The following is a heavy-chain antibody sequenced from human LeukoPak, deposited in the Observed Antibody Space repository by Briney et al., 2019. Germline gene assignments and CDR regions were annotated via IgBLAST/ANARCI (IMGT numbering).Heavy chain of an antibody. V-gene: IGHV1-69*05. D-gene: IGHD4-17*01. Sequence: SVKVSCKASGGTFSSYAIRWVRQAPGQGLEWMGGIIPIFGTANYAQKFQGRVTITTDESTSTAYMELSSLRSEDTGVYYCASKIYGDYVDYWGQGTLVTVSS. CDR3: ASKIYGDYVDY. CDR2: IIPIFGTA. CDR1: GGTFSSYA. J-gene: IGHJ4*02.